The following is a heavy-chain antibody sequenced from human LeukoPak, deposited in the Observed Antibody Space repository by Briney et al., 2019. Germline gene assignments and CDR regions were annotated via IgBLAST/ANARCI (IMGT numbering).Heavy chain of an antibody. J-gene: IGHJ6*04. Sequence: SETLSLTCTVSGGSVSSGSYYWSRIRQPPGKGLEWIGYIYYSGSTNYNPSLKSRVTISVDTSKNQFSLKLSSVTAADTAVYYCARSMVRGVPYYYYGMDVWGKGTTVTVSS. CDR1: GGSVSSGSYY. D-gene: IGHD3-10*01. CDR3: ARSMVRGVPYYYYGMDV. V-gene: IGHV4-61*01. CDR2: IYYSGST.